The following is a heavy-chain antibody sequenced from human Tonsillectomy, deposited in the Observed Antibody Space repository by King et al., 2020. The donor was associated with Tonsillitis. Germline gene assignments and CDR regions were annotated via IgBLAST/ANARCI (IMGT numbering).Heavy chain of an antibody. V-gene: IGHV3-53*01. CDR2: IYSGGST. CDR3: ARDLGYYYGPGGLGAFDI. J-gene: IGHJ3*02. D-gene: IGHD3-10*01. CDR1: GFTVSSNY. Sequence: VQLVESGGGLIQPGGSLRLSCAASGFTVSSNYMNWVRQAPGKGLEWVSVIYSGGSTYYADFVKCRFTISRDNSKNTLSLQMNSLRAEDTAVYYCARDLGYYYGPGGLGAFDIWGRGTLVTVSS.